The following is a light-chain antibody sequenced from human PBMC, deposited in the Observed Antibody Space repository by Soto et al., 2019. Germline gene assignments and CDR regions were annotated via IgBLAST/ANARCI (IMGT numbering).Light chain of an antibody. CDR1: SSNIGNYY. CDR2: DNN. V-gene: IGLV1-51*01. Sequence: QSVLTQPPSVSAAPGQKVTISCPGSSSNIGNYYVSWYQQFPGTAPKLLIYDNNMRPSGIPDRFSGSKSGTSATLGITGLQTGDEADYYCGTWDTSLSAVVFGGGTKVTDL. J-gene: IGLJ2*01. CDR3: GTWDTSLSAVV.